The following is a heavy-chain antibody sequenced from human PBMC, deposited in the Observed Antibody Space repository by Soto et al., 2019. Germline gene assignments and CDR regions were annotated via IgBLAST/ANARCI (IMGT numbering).Heavy chain of an antibody. CDR3: AREGIVVVPAAKDLFDP. CDR1: GYTFTGYY. CDR2: INPNSGGT. J-gene: IGHJ5*02. Sequence: GASVKVSCKASGYTFTGYYMHWVRQAPGQGLEWMGWINPNSGGTNYAQKFQGWVTMTRDTSTSTVYMELSSLRSEDTAVYYCAREGIVVVPAAKDLFDPWGQGTLVTVSS. V-gene: IGHV1-2*04. D-gene: IGHD2-2*01.